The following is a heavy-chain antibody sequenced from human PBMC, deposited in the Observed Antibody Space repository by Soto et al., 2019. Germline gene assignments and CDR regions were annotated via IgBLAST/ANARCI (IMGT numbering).Heavy chain of an antibody. D-gene: IGHD3-10*01. CDR2: IYYSGST. CDR1: GGSISSGGYY. Sequence: SETLSLTCTVSGGSISSGGYYWSWIRQHPGKGLEWIGYIYYSGSTYYNPSLKSRVTISVDTSKNQFSLKLSSVTAADTAVYYCARGKGFGELLPWYYFDYWGQGTLVTVSS. V-gene: IGHV4-31*03. CDR3: ARGKGFGELLPWYYFDY. J-gene: IGHJ4*02.